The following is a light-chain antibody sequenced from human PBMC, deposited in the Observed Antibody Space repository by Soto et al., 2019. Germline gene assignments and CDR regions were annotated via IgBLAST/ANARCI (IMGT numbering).Light chain of an antibody. CDR3: QQYGSSPRT. Sequence: EIVLTQSPGTLSLSPGERATPSCRASQSVSSSYLAWYQQKPGQAPRXXIYGASSRATGIPDRFSGSGSGTDFTLTISRLEPGDFAVYYCQQYGSSPRTFGQGTKVDIK. CDR1: QSVSSSY. CDR2: GAS. J-gene: IGKJ1*01. V-gene: IGKV3-20*01.